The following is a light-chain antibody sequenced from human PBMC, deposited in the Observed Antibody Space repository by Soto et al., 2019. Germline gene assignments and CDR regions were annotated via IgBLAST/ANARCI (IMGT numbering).Light chain of an antibody. Sequence: EIVLTQSPATLTLSPGERATLSCRASQSVSSYLAWYQQKPGQAPRLLIYDASNRATGIPARFSGSGAGTDCTLTISSLEPEDFAVYYCQQRSIWPPYTFGQGPKLEIK. CDR2: DAS. CDR1: QSVSSY. J-gene: IGKJ2*01. CDR3: QQRSIWPPYT. V-gene: IGKV3-11*01.